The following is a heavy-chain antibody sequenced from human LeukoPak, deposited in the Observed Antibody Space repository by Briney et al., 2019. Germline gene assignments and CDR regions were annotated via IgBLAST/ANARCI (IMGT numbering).Heavy chain of an antibody. J-gene: IGHJ4*02. Sequence: GASVKVSCKASGYTFTTYDINWVRQATGQGLEWMGWMNPNSGNTGYAQKFQGRVTITRNTSVSTAYMELSGLRSEDTAVYYCARVGEYCSFTSCPYYFDYWGQGTLVTVSS. CDR3: ARVGEYCSFTSCPYYFDY. CDR2: MNPNSGNT. CDR1: GYTFTTYD. D-gene: IGHD2-2*01. V-gene: IGHV1-8*03.